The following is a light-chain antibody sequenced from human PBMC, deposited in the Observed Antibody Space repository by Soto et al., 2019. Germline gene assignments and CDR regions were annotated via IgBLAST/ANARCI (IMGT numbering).Light chain of an antibody. CDR1: QSVSSY. Sequence: EIVLTQSPATLSLSPGERATLSCRASQSVSSYLAWYQQKPGQAPRLLIYDASTRATGIPARCSGSGCGTDFTLTIGSLEPEDFAVYYCQQRSNWPSLTYGGGTKVEIK. V-gene: IGKV3-11*01. CDR3: QQRSNWPSLT. J-gene: IGKJ4*01. CDR2: DAS.